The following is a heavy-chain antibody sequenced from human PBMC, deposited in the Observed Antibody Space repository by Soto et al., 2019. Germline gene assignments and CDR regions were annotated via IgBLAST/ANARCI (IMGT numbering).Heavy chain of an antibody. Sequence: GASVKVSCKASGYTFTSYGISWVRQAPGQGLEWMGWISAYNGNTNYAQKLQGRVTMTTDTSTSTAYMELRSLRSDDTAVYYCARDPSRYCTNGVCYTLDYWGQGTLVTVSS. D-gene: IGHD2-8*01. V-gene: IGHV1-18*01. CDR3: ARDPSRYCTNGVCYTLDY. J-gene: IGHJ4*02. CDR1: GYTFTSYG. CDR2: ISAYNGNT.